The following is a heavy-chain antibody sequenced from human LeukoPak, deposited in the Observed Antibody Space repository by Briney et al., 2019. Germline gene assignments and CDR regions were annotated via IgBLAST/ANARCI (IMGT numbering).Heavy chain of an antibody. V-gene: IGHV3-7*01. CDR1: GFSFSTYS. CDR2: IKEDGSEK. J-gene: IGHJ4*02. Sequence: GGSLRLSCAASGFSFSTYSMNWVRQAPGKGLEWVANIKEDGSEKYYVDSVKGRFTISRENAKNALYLQMNSLRAGDTAVYYCATNYYDSSGYERWGQGTLVTVSS. D-gene: IGHD3-22*01. CDR3: ATNYYDSSGYER.